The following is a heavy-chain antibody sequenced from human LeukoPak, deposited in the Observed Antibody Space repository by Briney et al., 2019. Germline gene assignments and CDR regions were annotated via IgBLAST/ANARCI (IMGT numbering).Heavy chain of an antibody. V-gene: IGHV1-24*01. J-gene: IGHJ3*02. CDR1: GYTLTELS. CDR3: ATNVDTAMVFFHDAFDI. D-gene: IGHD5-18*01. CDR2: IDPEDGET. Sequence: GASVKVSCKVSGYTLTELSMHWVRQAPGKGLEWMGGIDPEDGETIYAQKFQGRVTMTEDTSTDTAYMELSSLRSEDTAVYYCATNVDTAMVFFHDAFDIWGQGTMVTVSS.